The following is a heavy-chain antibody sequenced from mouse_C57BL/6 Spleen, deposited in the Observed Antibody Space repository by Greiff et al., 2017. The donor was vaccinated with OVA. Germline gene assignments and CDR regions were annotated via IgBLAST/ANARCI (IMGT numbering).Heavy chain of an antibody. V-gene: IGHV1-80*01. CDR1: GYAFSSYW. J-gene: IGHJ2*01. Sequence: VMLVESGAELVKPGASVKISCKASGYAFSSYWMNWVKQRPGKGLEWIGQIYPGDGDTNYNGKFKGKATLTADKSSSTAYMQLSSLTSEDSAVYFCARRTTVVADYWGQGTTLTVSS. CDR2: IYPGDGDT. CDR3: ARRTTVVADY. D-gene: IGHD1-1*01.